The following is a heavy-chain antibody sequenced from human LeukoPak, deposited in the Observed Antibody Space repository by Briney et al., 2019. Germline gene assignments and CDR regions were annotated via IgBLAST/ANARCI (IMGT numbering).Heavy chain of an antibody. Sequence: GGSLRLSCAASGFTFSSYEMNWVRQAPGKGLEWVSYISSSGSTIYYADSVKGRFTISRDNAKNSLYLQMNSLRAEDTAVYYCARMARGSFYYYYMDVWGKGTTVTVSS. J-gene: IGHJ6*03. V-gene: IGHV3-48*03. CDR3: ARMARGSFYYYYMDV. D-gene: IGHD3-10*01. CDR2: ISSSGSTI. CDR1: GFTFSSYE.